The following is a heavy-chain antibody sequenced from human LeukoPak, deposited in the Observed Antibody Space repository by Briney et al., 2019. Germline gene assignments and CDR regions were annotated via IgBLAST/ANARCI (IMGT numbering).Heavy chain of an antibody. CDR3: ATESSLNN. J-gene: IGHJ4*01. CDR2: ISYDGGYQ. D-gene: IGHD1/OR15-1a*01. V-gene: IGHV3-30*04. Sequence: GGSLRLSCAASGFNFGSYAMDWVRQAPGKGLEWVGDISYDGGYQSYAVSVRGRFTISRDNSKNTLFLQMNSLRPEDAAVYYRATESSLNNWGHGTLVTVSS. CDR1: GFNFGSYA.